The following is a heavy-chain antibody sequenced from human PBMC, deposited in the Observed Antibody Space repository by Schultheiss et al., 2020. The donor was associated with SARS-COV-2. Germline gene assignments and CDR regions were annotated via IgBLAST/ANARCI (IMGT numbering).Heavy chain of an antibody. D-gene: IGHD6-13*01. CDR1: GESFSGYY. Sequence: SETLSLTCAVYGESFSGYYWSWIRQPPGKGLEWIGEINHSGSTNYNPSLKSRVTISVDTSKNQFSLKLSSVTAADTAVYYCASLTGYSSSWYNWFDPWGQGTLVTVSS. CDR3: ASLTGYSSSWYNWFDP. J-gene: IGHJ5*02. CDR2: INHSGST. V-gene: IGHV4-34*01.